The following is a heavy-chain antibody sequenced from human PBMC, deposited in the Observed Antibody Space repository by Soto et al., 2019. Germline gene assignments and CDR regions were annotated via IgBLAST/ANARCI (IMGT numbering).Heavy chain of an antibody. CDR2: ISAYNGNT. Sequence: QVQLVQSGAEVKKPGASVKVSCKASGYTFTSYGISWVRQAPGQGLEWMGWISAYNGNTNYAQKLQGRVTMTTDTSKSTDYLGLKILSSGDTAVYFCPGGWFAEIGYYIDYWGQGTLVTVSS. CDR1: GYTFTSYG. CDR3: PGGWFAEIGYYIDY. V-gene: IGHV1-18*01. J-gene: IGHJ4*02. D-gene: IGHD3-10*01.